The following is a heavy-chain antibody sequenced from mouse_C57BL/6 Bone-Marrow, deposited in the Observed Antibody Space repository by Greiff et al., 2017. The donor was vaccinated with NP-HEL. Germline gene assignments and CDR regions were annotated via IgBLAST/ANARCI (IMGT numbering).Heavy chain of an antibody. CDR3: ATLWEYFDV. D-gene: IGHD1-1*02. J-gene: IGHJ1*03. Sequence: EVKLVESGGGLVKPGGSLKLSCAASGFTFSDYGMHWVRQAPEKGLEWVAYISSGSSTIYYADTVKGRFTISRDNAKNTLFLQMTSLRSEDTAMYYCATLWEYFDVWGTGTTVTVSS. CDR1: GFTFSDYG. CDR2: ISSGSSTI. V-gene: IGHV5-17*01.